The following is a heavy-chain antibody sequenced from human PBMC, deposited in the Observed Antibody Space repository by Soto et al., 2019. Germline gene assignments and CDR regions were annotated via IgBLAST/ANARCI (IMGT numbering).Heavy chain of an antibody. CDR1: GGTFSSFS. CDR3: AGYGIAAAGSGY. V-gene: IGHV1-69*01. D-gene: IGHD6-13*01. Sequence: QVQLVQSGAEVKKPGSSVKVSCKASGGTFSSFSISWVLQAPGHGLEWLGGIIPIFGTANYAQKFQGRVTITADESTSTAYMELSSLRSEDTAVYYCAGYGIAAAGSGYWGQGTLVTVSS. J-gene: IGHJ4*02. CDR2: IIPIFGTA.